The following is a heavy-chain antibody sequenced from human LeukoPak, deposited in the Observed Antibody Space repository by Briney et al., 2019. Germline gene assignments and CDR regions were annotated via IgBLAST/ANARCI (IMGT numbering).Heavy chain of an antibody. CDR2: ISGSGGST. CDR1: GFTFSSYA. D-gene: IGHD2-2*01. J-gene: IGHJ4*02. V-gene: IGHV3-23*01. Sequence: PGGSLRLSCAASGFTFSSYAMSWVRQAPGKGLEWVSAISGSGGSTYYADSVKGRFTISRDNSKNTLYLQMNSLRAEDTAVFYCAKDGCSATSCYSHYWGQGTLVTVSS. CDR3: AKDGCSATSCYSHY.